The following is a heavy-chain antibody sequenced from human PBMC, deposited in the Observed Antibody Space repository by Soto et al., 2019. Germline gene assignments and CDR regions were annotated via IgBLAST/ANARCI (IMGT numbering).Heavy chain of an antibody. CDR2: IYYSGST. CDR3: ARSTMVRGRDAFDI. CDR1: GGSISSGDYY. D-gene: IGHD3-10*01. V-gene: IGHV4-30-4*01. Sequence: PSETLSLTCTVSGGSISSGDYYWSWIRQPPGKGLEWIGYIYYSGSTYYNPSLKSRVTISVDTSKNQFSLKLSSVTAADTAVYYCARSTMVRGRDAFDIWGQGTMVTVSS. J-gene: IGHJ3*02.